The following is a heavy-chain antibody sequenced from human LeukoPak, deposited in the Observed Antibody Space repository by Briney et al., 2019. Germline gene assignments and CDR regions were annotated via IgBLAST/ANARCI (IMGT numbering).Heavy chain of an antibody. CDR1: GFTFSAYW. D-gene: IGHD3-16*01. V-gene: IGHV3-7*01. CDR2: IRQDGSEK. Sequence: GGSLRLSCAASGFTFSAYWMSWVRQAPGKGLEWVANIRQDGSEKYCVDSVKGRFTISRDNTKNSLYLQMNSLRADDTAVYYCARGIRGPAGMWRSYYGMDVWGQGTTVTVSS. J-gene: IGHJ6*02. CDR3: ARGIRGPAGMWRSYYGMDV.